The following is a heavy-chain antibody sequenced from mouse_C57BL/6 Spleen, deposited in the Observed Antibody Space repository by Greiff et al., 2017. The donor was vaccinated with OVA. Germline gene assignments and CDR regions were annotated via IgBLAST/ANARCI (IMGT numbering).Heavy chain of an antibody. D-gene: IGHD3-2*02. CDR1: GYSITSGYY. CDR2: ISYDGSN. Sequence: DVHLVESGPGLVKPSQSLSLTCSVTGYSITSGYYWNWIRQFPGNKLEWMGYISYDGSNNYNPSLKNRISITRDTSKNQFFLKLNSVTTEDTATYYCARDEAAQAYYAMDYWGQGTSVTVSS. J-gene: IGHJ4*01. CDR3: ARDEAAQAYYAMDY. V-gene: IGHV3-6*01.